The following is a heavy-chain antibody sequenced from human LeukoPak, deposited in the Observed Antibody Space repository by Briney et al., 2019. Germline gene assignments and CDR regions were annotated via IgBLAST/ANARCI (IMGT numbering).Heavy chain of an antibody. Sequence: PSETLSLTCTVSGASITNSYWNWIRQSPGKGLEWIGYINYSGSTNYNPSLKGRVTISVDTSKNQFSLKLSSVTAADTAVYFCVRDPLSTNDFDIWGQGTMVTVSS. CDR1: GASITNSY. D-gene: IGHD1-1*01. J-gene: IGHJ3*02. V-gene: IGHV4-59*01. CDR2: INYSGST. CDR3: VRDPLSTNDFDI.